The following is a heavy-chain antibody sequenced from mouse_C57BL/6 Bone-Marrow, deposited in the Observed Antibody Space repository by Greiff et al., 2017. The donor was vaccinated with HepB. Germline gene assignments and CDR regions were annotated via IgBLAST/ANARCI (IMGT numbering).Heavy chain of an antibody. CDR1: GYAFSSSW. CDR3: AVYGNYDY. J-gene: IGHJ2*01. Sequence: VKLQESGPELVKPGASVKISCKASGYAFSSSWMNWVKQRPGKGLEWIGRIYPGDGDTNYNGKFKGKATLTADKSSSTAYMQLSSLTSEDSAVYFWAVYGNYDYGGQGTTLTVSS. V-gene: IGHV1-82*01. CDR2: IYPGDGDT. D-gene: IGHD2-1*01.